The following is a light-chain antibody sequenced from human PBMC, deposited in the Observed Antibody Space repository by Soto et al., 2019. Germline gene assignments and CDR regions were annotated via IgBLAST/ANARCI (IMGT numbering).Light chain of an antibody. J-gene: IGKJ1*01. Sequence: DIQVTQSPTTLSASVGDSVTITCRTSHYVSSWLAWYQHKLGKAPKLLIYKASTLESGAPARFSGSGTGTEFALTINRLQADDFATYYCPPYDNYPPTFGQGTKV. CDR1: HYVSSW. CDR3: PPYDNYPPT. V-gene: IGKV1-5*03. CDR2: KAS.